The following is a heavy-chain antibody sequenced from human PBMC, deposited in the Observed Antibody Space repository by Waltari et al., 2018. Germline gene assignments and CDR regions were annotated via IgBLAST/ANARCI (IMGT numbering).Heavy chain of an antibody. CDR2: INPNSGGT. Sequence: QVQLVQSGAEVKKPGASVKVSCKTSGSTFTGSYMHWVRQAPGQGLEWMGWINPNSGGTNYAQKFQGRVTMTRDTSISTAYMELSRLRSDDTAVYYCARDQNRWSTAAAGYWGQGTLVTVSS. J-gene: IGHJ4*02. D-gene: IGHD6-13*01. V-gene: IGHV1-2*02. CDR1: GSTFTGSY. CDR3: ARDQNRWSTAAAGY.